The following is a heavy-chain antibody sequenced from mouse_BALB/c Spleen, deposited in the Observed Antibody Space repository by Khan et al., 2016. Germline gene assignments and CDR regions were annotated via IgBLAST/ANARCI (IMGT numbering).Heavy chain of an antibody. V-gene: IGHV3-2*02. CDR2: ISYNGST. Sequence: EVQLQESGPGLVKPSQSLSLTCTVTGYSITSVYAWNWIRQFPGNKLEWMGYISYNGSTSYNPSLKSRISITRDTTKNQFFLKLNSVTTDDTATSYWARWFAYWGHGTLVTVSA. CDR1: GYSITSVYA. CDR3: ARWFAY. J-gene: IGHJ3*01.